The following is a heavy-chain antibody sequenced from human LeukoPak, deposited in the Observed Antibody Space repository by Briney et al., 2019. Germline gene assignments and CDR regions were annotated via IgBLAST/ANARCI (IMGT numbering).Heavy chain of an antibody. Sequence: SETLSLTCTVSGGSISSSGYYWSWIRQHPGKGLEWIGNIYYNGSTNYNPSLKSRLSISLDTAKNQISLNLNSVTAADTAVYYCARDRHIAVFGVVPHRWFDPWGQGALVTVSS. V-gene: IGHV4-31*03. CDR1: GGSISSSGYY. D-gene: IGHD3-3*01. CDR2: IYYNGST. CDR3: ARDRHIAVFGVVPHRWFDP. J-gene: IGHJ5*02.